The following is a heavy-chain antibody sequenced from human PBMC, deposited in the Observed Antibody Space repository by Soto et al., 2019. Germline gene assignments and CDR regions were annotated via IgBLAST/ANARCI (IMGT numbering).Heavy chain of an antibody. CDR2: ISGDGGST. V-gene: IGHV3-43*02. CDR3: AKDRDSSGWYAFDI. Sequence: GGSLRLSCAASGFTFDDYAMYWVRQAPGKGLEWVSLISGDGGSTYYADSVKGRFTISRDNSKNSLYLQMNSLRTEDTALYYCAKDRDSSGWYAFDIWGQGTMVTVSS. CDR1: GFTFDDYA. D-gene: IGHD6-19*01. J-gene: IGHJ3*02.